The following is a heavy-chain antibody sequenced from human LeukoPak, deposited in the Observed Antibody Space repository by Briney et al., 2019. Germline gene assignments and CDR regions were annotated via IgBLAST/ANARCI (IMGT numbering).Heavy chain of an antibody. Sequence: PGGSLRLSCAASGFTVSNNYMSWVRQAPGKGLEWVSVIYTGGSTYYTDSVRGRFTISRDNSKNSLYLQMNSLRAEDTALYYCATGKKIAAYLFDYWGQGTLVTVSS. J-gene: IGHJ4*02. CDR2: IYTGGST. CDR1: GFTVSNNY. CDR3: ATGKKIAAYLFDY. V-gene: IGHV3-53*01. D-gene: IGHD6-13*01.